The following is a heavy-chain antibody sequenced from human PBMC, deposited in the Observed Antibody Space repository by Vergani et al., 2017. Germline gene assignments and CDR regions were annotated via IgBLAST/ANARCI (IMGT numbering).Heavy chain of an antibody. CDR3: AKDPEYSSSWIYYYSGMDV. CDR1: GFTFSSYE. V-gene: IGHV3-48*03. D-gene: IGHD6-13*01. CDR2: ISSSGSTI. Sequence: EVQLVESGGGLVQPGGSLRLSCAASGFTFSSYEMNWVRQAPGKGLEWVSYISSSGSTIYYADSVKGRFTISRDNANNSLYLQMNSLKAEDTAVYYCAKDPEYSSSWIYYYSGMDVWGQGTTVTVSS. J-gene: IGHJ6*02.